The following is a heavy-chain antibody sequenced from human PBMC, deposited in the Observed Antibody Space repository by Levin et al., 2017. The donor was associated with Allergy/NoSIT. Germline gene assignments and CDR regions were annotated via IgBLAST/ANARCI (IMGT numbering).Heavy chain of an antibody. D-gene: IGHD2-2*01. Sequence: ASVKVSCKASGYTFTSYYMHWVRQAPGQGLEWMGIINPSGGSTSYAQKFQGRVTMTRDTSTSTVYMELSSLRSEDTAVYYCASCDPMPRTVGCYYYGMDVWGQGTTVTVSS. J-gene: IGHJ6*02. CDR1: GYTFTSYY. CDR2: INPSGGST. V-gene: IGHV1-46*01. CDR3: ASCDPMPRTVGCYYYGMDV.